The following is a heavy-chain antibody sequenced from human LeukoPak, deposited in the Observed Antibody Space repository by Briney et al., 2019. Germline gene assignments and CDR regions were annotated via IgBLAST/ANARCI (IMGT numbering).Heavy chain of an antibody. D-gene: IGHD3-22*01. J-gene: IGHJ3*02. Sequence: GGSLRLSCAASGFTFSNYAMSWVRQAPGKGLEWVSTIDGPTYRTHYADSVMGRFTISRDNSKNTLYLQMNSLRAEDTAVYYCAKGLYYYDSSGYKDAFDIWGQGTMVTVSS. CDR1: GFTFSNYA. V-gene: IGHV3-23*01. CDR2: IDGPTYRT. CDR3: AKGLYYYDSSGYKDAFDI.